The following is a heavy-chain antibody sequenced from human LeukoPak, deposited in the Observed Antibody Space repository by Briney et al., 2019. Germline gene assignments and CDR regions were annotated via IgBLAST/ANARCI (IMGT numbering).Heavy chain of an antibody. D-gene: IGHD3-3*01. CDR2: INPNSGGT. J-gene: IGHJ4*02. CDR3: ARTPYDFWSGYYSGVGYYFDY. Sequence: ASVKVSCKASGYTFTGYYMHWVRQAPGQGLEWMGRINPNSGGTNYAQKFQGRVTMTRDTSISTAYMELSRLRSDDTAVYYCARTPYDFWSGYYSGVGYYFDYWGQGTLVTVSS. V-gene: IGHV1-2*06. CDR1: GYTFTGYY.